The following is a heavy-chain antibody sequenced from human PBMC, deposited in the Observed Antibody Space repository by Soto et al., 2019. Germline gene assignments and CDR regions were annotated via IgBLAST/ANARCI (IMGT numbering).Heavy chain of an antibody. CDR3: ARIRDYGDYHDAFDI. Sequence: GGSLRLSCAASGFTSSDYYMSWIRQAPGKGLEWVSYISSSGSTIYYADSVKGRFTISRDNAKNSLYLQMNSLRAEDTAVYYCARIRDYGDYHDAFDIWGQGTMVTVSS. CDR1: GFTSSDYY. J-gene: IGHJ3*02. CDR2: ISSSGSTI. D-gene: IGHD4-17*01. V-gene: IGHV3-11*01.